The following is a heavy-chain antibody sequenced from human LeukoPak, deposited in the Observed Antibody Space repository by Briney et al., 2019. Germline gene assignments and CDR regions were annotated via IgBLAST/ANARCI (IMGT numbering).Heavy chain of an antibody. CDR2: LWYDGTNK. CDR1: EFIFSSYG. Sequence: GGSLRLSCAASEFIFSSYGMHWVRQPPAKGLEGVASLWYDGTNKYHADSVKGRFTISRDNAKNSLYLQMNSLRAEDTALYYCARDPVASGGGVVDYWGQGTLVTVSS. J-gene: IGHJ4*02. D-gene: IGHD3-3*01. CDR3: ARDPVASGGGVVDY. V-gene: IGHV3-33*01.